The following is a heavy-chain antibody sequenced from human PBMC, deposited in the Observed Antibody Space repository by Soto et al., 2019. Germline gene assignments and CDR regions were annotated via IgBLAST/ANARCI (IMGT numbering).Heavy chain of an antibody. V-gene: IGHV3-23*01. CDR1: GFTFSSCA. CDR3: AKGRSYYYYYGVDV. J-gene: IGHJ6*02. Sequence: EVQLLESGGCLVQPGGSLRLSCAASGFTFSSCAMGWVRQAPGKWLEWVSDIIDSGGSTYYADSVKGRFTISRDNSKSTLYLQMNSLRAEDTALYYCAKGRSYYYYYGVDVWGQGTTVTVSS. CDR2: IIDSGGST.